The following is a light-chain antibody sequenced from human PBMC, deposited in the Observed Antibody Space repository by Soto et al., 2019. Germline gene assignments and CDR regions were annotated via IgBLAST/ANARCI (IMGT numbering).Light chain of an antibody. V-gene: IGLV2-14*01. CDR1: SGDIGGYNS. J-gene: IGLJ1*01. CDR3: SSYTSSSTRN. CDR2: EVS. Sequence: QSALTQPASVSGSPGQSITISCTGTSGDIGGYNSVSWYQQHPGKAPKLMIYEVSNRPSGVSNRFSGSKSGNTASLTISGLQAEDEADYYCSSYTSSSTRNFGTGTKLTVL.